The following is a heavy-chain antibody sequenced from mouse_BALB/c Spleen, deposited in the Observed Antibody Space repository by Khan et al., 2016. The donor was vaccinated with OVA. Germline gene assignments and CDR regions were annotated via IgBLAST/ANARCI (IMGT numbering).Heavy chain of an antibody. CDR2: INSDGYNT. CDR1: GFTFSAYG. V-gene: IGHV5-6*01. CDR3: ASHLTGSFAY. Sequence: EVELVESGGDLVRPGGSLKLSCAASGFTFSAYGMSWVRQSPDKRLEWVATINSDGYNTYYPDSLKGRFTISRDNAKNTLSLQMRSLKSEDTAMYYCASHLTGSFAYWGQGTLVTVSA. J-gene: IGHJ3*01. D-gene: IGHD4-1*01.